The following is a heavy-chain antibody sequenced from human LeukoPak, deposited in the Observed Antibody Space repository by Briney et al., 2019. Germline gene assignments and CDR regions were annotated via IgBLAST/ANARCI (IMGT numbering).Heavy chain of an antibody. D-gene: IGHD3-3*01. Sequence: PSETLSLTGTGSGGSVSSGRDDRSWIRQPPGKGLEWIGEIYYSGSTNNNPSLKSRVTISVDTSKNQFSLKLSSVTAADTAVYYCARVIYDFWSGYFNWFDPWGQGTLVTVSS. CDR2: IYYSGST. J-gene: IGHJ5*02. CDR3: ARVIYDFWSGYFNWFDP. V-gene: IGHV4-61*01. CDR1: GGSVSSGRDD.